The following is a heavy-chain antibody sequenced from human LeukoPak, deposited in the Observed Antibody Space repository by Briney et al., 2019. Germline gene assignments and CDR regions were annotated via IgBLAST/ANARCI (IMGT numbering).Heavy chain of an antibody. V-gene: IGHV4-34*01. Sequence: SETLSLTCAVYGGSFSGYYWSWIRQPPGKGLEWIGEINHSGSTNYNPSLKSRVTISVDTSKNQFSLKLSSVTAADTAVYYCARGSGSYLGGYYYYGMDVWGQGTTVTVSS. J-gene: IGHJ6*02. CDR3: ARGSGSYLGGYYYYGMDV. CDR2: INHSGST. CDR1: GGSFSGYY. D-gene: IGHD1-26*01.